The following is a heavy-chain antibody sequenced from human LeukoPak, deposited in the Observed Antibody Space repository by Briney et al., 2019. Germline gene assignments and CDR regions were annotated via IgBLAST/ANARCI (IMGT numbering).Heavy chain of an antibody. V-gene: IGHV3-23*01. Sequence: PGGSLRLSCAASGFTFSGYAMSWVRQVPGKGLEWVSAISGSGGSTDYADSVKGRVTISRDNSKNTLYLQMNSLSAEDTAVYYCAKDVTMVRVPDAFDIWGQGTMVTVSS. CDR2: ISGSGGST. CDR3: AKDVTMVRVPDAFDI. J-gene: IGHJ3*02. CDR1: GFTFSGYA. D-gene: IGHD3-10*01.